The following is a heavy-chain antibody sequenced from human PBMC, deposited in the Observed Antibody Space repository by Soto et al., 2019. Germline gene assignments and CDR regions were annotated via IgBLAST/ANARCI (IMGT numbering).Heavy chain of an antibody. V-gene: IGHV3-43*01. Sequence: EVQLVESGGAVVQPGGSLRLSCATSGFKFDDYSMHWVRQPPEKGLEWVSLISWDGSRTYYADSVRGRFTISRDSSKNSLYLQMNSLRTEDTAFYYCAAADYGDFPNWFDPWGQGTLVTVSS. D-gene: IGHD4-17*01. CDR1: GFKFDDYS. J-gene: IGHJ5*02. CDR2: ISWDGSRT. CDR3: AAADYGDFPNWFDP.